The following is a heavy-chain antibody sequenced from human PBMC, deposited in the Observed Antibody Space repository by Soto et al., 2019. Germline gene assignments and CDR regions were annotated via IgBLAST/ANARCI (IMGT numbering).Heavy chain of an antibody. CDR3: ARVSHSGYDWHYYYYGMDV. Sequence: ASVKVSCKASGYTFTGYYMHWVRQAPGQGLEWMGWINPNSGGTNYAQKFQGWVTMTRDTSISAAYMELSRLRSDDTAVYYCARVSHSGYDWHYYYYGMDVWGQCTTVTVSS. V-gene: IGHV1-2*04. CDR1: GYTFTGYY. D-gene: IGHD5-12*01. CDR2: INPNSGGT. J-gene: IGHJ6*02.